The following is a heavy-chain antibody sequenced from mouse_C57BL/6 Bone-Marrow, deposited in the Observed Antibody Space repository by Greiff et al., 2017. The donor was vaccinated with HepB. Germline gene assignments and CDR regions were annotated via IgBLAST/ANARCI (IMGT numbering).Heavy chain of an antibody. CDR2: IDPSDSYT. Sequence: VQLQQPGAELVKPGASVKLSCKASGYTFTSYWMQWVKQRPGQGLEWIGEIDPSDSYTNYNQKFKGKATLTVDTSSSTAYMQLSSLTSEDSAVYYCARCYYSNPYYFDYWGQGTTLTVSS. J-gene: IGHJ2*01. CDR3: ARCYYSNPYYFDY. V-gene: IGHV1-50*01. CDR1: GYTFTSYW. D-gene: IGHD2-5*01.